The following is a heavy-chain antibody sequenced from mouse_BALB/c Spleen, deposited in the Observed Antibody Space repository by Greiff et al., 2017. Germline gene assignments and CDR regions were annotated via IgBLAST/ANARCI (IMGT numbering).Heavy chain of an antibody. D-gene: IGHD2-3*01. V-gene: IGHV5-9-3*01. Sequence: EVQLQESGGGLVKPGGSLKLSCAASGFTFSSYAMSWVRQTPEKRLEWVATISSGGSYTYYPDSVKGRFTISRDNAKNTLYLQMSSLRSEDTAMYYCARQDDGYYPDYAMDYWGQGTSVTVSS. J-gene: IGHJ4*01. CDR1: GFTFSSYA. CDR3: ARQDDGYYPDYAMDY. CDR2: ISSGGSYT.